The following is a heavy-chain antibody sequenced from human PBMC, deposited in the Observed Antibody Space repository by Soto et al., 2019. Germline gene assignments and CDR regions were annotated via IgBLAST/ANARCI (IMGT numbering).Heavy chain of an antibody. J-gene: IGHJ1*01. Sequence: QVQLVESGGGVVQPWTSLRVSCVASGFTFRRYVIHWVRQAPGKGLEWVALTSYDGTNKYYGDSVRGRFTISRDNSRNTVDLQMDSLRVEDTAVYYCARWGTTGGLDVWGQGTLVSVSS. CDR2: TSYDGTNK. V-gene: IGHV3-30*19. CDR1: GFTFRRYV. D-gene: IGHD3-16*01. CDR3: ARWGTTGGLDV.